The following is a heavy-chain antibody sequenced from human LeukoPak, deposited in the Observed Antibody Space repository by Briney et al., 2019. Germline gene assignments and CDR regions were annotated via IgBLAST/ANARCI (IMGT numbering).Heavy chain of an antibody. CDR2: INSDGSAT. J-gene: IGHJ4*02. V-gene: IGHV3-74*01. CDR1: GFTLSTYW. Sequence: GGSLRLSCVASGFTLSTYWMHWVCQAPGKGLVWVSRINSDGSATSYADSVMVRFTISRDSAKNTLYLQMNSLRPEDTAVYYCARGNKWSFDSWGQGALVTVSS. CDR3: ARGNKWSFDS. D-gene: IGHD2-15*01.